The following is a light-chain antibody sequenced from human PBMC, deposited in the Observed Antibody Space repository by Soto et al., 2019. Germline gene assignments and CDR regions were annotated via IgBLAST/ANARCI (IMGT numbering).Light chain of an antibody. CDR1: SCDVGTYNY. CDR2: EVS. Sequence: QPLLTQPASASGPPGQSIAISCTGTSCDVGTYNYVSWYQQHPGNAPKLIIHEVSNRPSGVSDRFSGCKSGNTASLTISGLQADDEADYYCSSHTTYNTRLFGTGTKVTVL. CDR3: SSHTTYNTRL. J-gene: IGLJ1*01. V-gene: IGLV2-14*01.